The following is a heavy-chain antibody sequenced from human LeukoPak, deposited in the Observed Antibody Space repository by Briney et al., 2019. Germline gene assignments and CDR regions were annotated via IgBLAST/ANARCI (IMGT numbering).Heavy chain of an antibody. V-gene: IGHV3-23*01. Sequence: GGSLRLSCAASGFTFSSYSMNWVRQAPGKGLEWVSAISGSGGSTNHADSVKGRFTISRDDSKNTLYLQMNSLRAEDTAVYYCAKEIYGDPTGGRFQHWGQGTLVSVSS. D-gene: IGHD4-17*01. J-gene: IGHJ1*01. CDR2: ISGSGGST. CDR1: GFTFSSYS. CDR3: AKEIYGDPTGGRFQH.